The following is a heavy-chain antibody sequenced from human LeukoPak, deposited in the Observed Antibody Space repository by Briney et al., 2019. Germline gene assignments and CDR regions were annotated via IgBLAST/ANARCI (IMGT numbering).Heavy chain of an antibody. D-gene: IGHD2-2*02. CDR1: GGSISSGDYY. CDR2: IYYSGST. J-gene: IGHJ5*02. V-gene: IGHV4-30-4*01. Sequence: SETLSLTCTVSGGSISSGDYYWSWIRQPPGKGLEWIGYIYYSGSTYYNPSLKSRVTISVDTSKNQFSLKLSSVTAADKAVYYCASEVVPAAIGQFYPWGQGTLVTVSS. CDR3: ASEVVPAAIGQFYP.